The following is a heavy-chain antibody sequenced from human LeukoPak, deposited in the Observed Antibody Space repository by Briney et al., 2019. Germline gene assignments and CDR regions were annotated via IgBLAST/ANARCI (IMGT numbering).Heavy chain of an antibody. V-gene: IGHV3-33*01. CDR3: ARDPRYYFDY. J-gene: IGHJ4*02. CDR1: GFTFSSYG. Sequence: GGSLRLSCAASGFTFSSYGMPWVRQAPGKGLEWVAVIWYDGSNKYNADSVKGRFTISRDNSKNTLYLQMNSLRAEDTAVYYCARDPRYYFDYWGQGTLVTVSS. CDR2: IWYDGSNK.